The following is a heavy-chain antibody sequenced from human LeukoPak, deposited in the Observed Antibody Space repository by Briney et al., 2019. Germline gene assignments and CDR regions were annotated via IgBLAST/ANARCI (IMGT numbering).Heavy chain of an antibody. V-gene: IGHV3-7*01. D-gene: IGHD3-22*01. J-gene: IGHJ5*02. Sequence: GGSLRLSCAASGFTFSNYWMSWVRQAPGKGLEWVANIKQDGSEKYYADSVKGRFTISRDNSKNTLYLQMNSLRAEDTAVYYCAVSPYYYDSSGYFAWGQGTLVTVSS. CDR1: GFTFSNYW. CDR2: IKQDGSEK. CDR3: AVSPYYYDSSGYFA.